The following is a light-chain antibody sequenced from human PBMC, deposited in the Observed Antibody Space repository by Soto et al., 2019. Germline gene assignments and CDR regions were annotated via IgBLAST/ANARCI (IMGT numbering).Light chain of an antibody. Sequence: EIVMTQSPATLSVSPGERATLSCRASQSVSSNLAWYQQKPGQAPRLLIYGASTRATGITARFSGSGSGTEFTLTISSLQSEDFAVYYCQQYNNWPWTFGQGTKLEIK. V-gene: IGKV3-15*01. J-gene: IGKJ2*02. CDR3: QQYNNWPWT. CDR1: QSVSSN. CDR2: GAS.